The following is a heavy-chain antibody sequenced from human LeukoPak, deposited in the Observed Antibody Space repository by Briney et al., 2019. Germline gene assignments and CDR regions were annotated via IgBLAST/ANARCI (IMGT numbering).Heavy chain of an antibody. J-gene: IGHJ6*02. V-gene: IGHV1-69*02. D-gene: IGHD3-10*01. CDR1: GGTFSSYT. CDR2: IIPILGIA. CDR3: ARGSTMVRGPGDYYYYGMDV. Sequence: SVKLSCKASGGTFSSYTISWVRQAPGQGLEWMGRIIPILGIANYEQKFQGRVTITADKSTSTAYMELSSLRSEDTAVYYCARGSTMVRGPGDYYYYGMDVWGQGTTVTVSS.